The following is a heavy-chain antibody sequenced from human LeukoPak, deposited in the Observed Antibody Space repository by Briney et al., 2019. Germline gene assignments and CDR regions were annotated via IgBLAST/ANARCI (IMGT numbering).Heavy chain of an antibody. CDR1: GYTFTGYY. CDR3: ARSYSSSWYYFDY. Sequence: ASVKVSCKASGYTFTGYYMHWVRQAPGQGREGMGRINPNSGGSNYAQKFQGRVTMTTNTSISTAYMELSRLRSDDTAVYYCARSYSSSWYYFDYWGQGTLVTVSS. V-gene: IGHV1-2*06. CDR2: INPNSGGS. D-gene: IGHD6-13*01. J-gene: IGHJ4*02.